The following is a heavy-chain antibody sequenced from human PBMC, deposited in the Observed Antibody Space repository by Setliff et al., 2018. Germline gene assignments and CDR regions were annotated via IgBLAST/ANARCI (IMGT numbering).Heavy chain of an antibody. Sequence: SETLSLTCAVSGASTTTYYWSWIRQPPGKGLEWIGYMYYSGTTNYNPSLKSRATISVDTSKNQFSLRLSSVTAADTAVYYCARHDVMVRWFDYWGQGTLVTVSS. D-gene: IGHD3-10*01. CDR2: MYYSGTT. J-gene: IGHJ4*02. CDR1: GASTTTYY. CDR3: ARHDVMVRWFDY. V-gene: IGHV4-59*08.